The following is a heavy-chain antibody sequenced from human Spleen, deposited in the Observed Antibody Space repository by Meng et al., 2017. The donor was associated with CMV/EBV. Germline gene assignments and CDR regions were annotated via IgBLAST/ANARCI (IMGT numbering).Heavy chain of an antibody. V-gene: IGHV1-69*10. Sequence: AVKETCKASGGIFSGYGISWVGQAPGQGLEWMGGIIPLDAILSYAQRFQGRVTIAADKSAGRVYMELNSLTFEDTAVYYCARSRTMDRLGYYSYYGMDVWGQGTTVTVSS. D-gene: IGHD1/OR15-1a*01. CDR2: IIPLDAIL. J-gene: IGHJ6*02. CDR3: ARSRTMDRLGYYSYYGMDV. CDR1: GGIFSGYG.